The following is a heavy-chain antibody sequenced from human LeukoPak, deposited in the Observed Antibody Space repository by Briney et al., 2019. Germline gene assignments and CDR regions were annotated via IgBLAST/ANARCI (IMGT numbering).Heavy chain of an antibody. D-gene: IGHD6-13*01. CDR2: ISWNSGSI. CDR1: GFTFVDYT. Sequence: PGGSLRLSCAASGFTFVDYTMHWVRQAPGKGLEWVSGISWNSGSIGYADSVKGRFTISRDNAKNSLYLQMNSLRAEDTALYYCAKDMSSSYSSSGGAFDIWGQGTMVTVSS. J-gene: IGHJ3*02. V-gene: IGHV3-9*01. CDR3: AKDMSSSYSSSGGAFDI.